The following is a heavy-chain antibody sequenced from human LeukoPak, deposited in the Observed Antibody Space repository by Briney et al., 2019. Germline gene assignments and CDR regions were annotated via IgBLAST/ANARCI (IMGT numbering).Heavy chain of an antibody. CDR2: ISAYNGNT. CDR1: GYTFTSYG. D-gene: IGHD6-13*01. CDR3: AVGYSSSWYQSRHKAPFDY. J-gene: IGHJ4*02. V-gene: IGHV1-18*01. Sequence: VASVKVSCKASGYTFTSYGISWVRQAPGQGLEWMGWISAYNGNTNYAQKLQGRVTMTTDTSTSTAYMELRSLRSDDTAVYYCAVGYSSSWYQSRHKAPFDYWGQGALVTVSS.